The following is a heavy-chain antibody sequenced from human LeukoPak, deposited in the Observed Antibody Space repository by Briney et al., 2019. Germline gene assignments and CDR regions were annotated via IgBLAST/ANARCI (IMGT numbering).Heavy chain of an antibody. D-gene: IGHD3-10*01. CDR1: GFTFSSYA. CDR2: ISGSGGST. J-gene: IGHJ6*04. CDR3: AKVHGSGSYEYYYYGMDV. Sequence: SGGSLRLSCAASGFTFSSYAMSWVRQAPGKGLEWVSAISGSGGSTYYADSVKGQFTISRDNSKNTLYLQMNSLRAEDTAVYYCAKVHGSGSYEYYYYGMDVWGKGTTVTVSS. V-gene: IGHV3-23*01.